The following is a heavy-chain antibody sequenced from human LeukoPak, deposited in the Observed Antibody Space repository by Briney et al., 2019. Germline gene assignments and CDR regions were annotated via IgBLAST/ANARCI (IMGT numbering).Heavy chain of an antibody. CDR2: IYHSGST. V-gene: IGHV4-30-2*01. CDR1: GGSISSGGYS. D-gene: IGHD6-6*01. CDR3: ARQALHGARPGQAAD. J-gene: IGHJ4*02. Sequence: SSQTLSLTCAVSGGSISSGGYSWSWIRQPPGKGLEWIGYIYHSGSTYYNPSLKSRVTISVDRSKNQFSLRLTSVTAADTAVYYCARQALHGARPGQAADWGQGTLVTVSS.